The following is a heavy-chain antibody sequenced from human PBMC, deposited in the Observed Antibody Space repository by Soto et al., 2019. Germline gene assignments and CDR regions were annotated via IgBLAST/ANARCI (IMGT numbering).Heavy chain of an antibody. CDR3: ARAEGYGDNGYYYYYGMDV. CDR1: GYSISSGYY. Sequence: SETLSLTCAVSGYSISSGYYWGWIRQPPGKGLEWIGSIYHSGSTYYNPSLKSRVTISVDTSKNQFSLKLSSVTAADTAVYYCARAEGYGDNGYYYYYGMDVWGQGTTVT. V-gene: IGHV4-38-2*01. D-gene: IGHD4-17*01. CDR2: IYHSGST. J-gene: IGHJ6*02.